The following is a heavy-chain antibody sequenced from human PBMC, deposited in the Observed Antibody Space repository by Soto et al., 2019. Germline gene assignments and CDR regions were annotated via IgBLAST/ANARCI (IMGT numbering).Heavy chain of an antibody. D-gene: IGHD3-22*01. CDR1: GFTFSSYG. Sequence: QVQLVESGGGVVQPGRSLRLSCAASGFTFSSYGMHWVRQAPGKGLEWVAVISYDGSNKYYADSVKCRFTISRDNSKNTLYLQMNSLSAEDTAVYYCAKTYYYDSCGYYVHNFDYWGQGTLVTVSS. CDR3: AKTYYYDSCGYYVHNFDY. V-gene: IGHV3-30*18. CDR2: ISYDGSNK. J-gene: IGHJ4*02.